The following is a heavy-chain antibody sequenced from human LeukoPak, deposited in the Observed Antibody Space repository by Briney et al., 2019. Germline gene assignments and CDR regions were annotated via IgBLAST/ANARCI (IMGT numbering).Heavy chain of an antibody. CDR1: GFILSTHG. CDR2: MWYDGSRE. V-gene: IGHV3-33*01. D-gene: IGHD1-26*01. CDR3: ARDLSFGSLDF. Sequence: AGGSLRLSCAASGFILSTHGMHWVRQAPGKGLEWVAGMWYDGSREDYADSVKGRFTISRDMFKNTLNLQMNSLRVEDTAMFYCARDLSFGSLDFRGQGTLVTVSS. J-gene: IGHJ4*02.